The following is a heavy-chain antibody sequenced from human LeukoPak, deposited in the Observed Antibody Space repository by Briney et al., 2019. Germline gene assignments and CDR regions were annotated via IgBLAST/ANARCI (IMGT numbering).Heavy chain of an antibody. CDR1: GFTFSYHW. CDR3: ARGPGSSGGAYVGDY. D-gene: IGHD3-22*01. J-gene: IGHJ4*01. V-gene: IGHV3-74*01. Sequence: GGSLRLSCGASGFTFSYHWMNWVRQVPGKGLLWVSRIDGGGSSTSYADSVKGRFSISRDNAKSTLYLQMSSLRAEDTAVYYCARGPGSSGGAYVGDYWGPGTLVTVSS. CDR2: IDGGGSST.